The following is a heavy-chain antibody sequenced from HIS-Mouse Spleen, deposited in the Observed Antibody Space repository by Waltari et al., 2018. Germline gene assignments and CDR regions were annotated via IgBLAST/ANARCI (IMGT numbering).Heavy chain of an antibody. CDR3: AKDSWGSHGFDY. J-gene: IGHJ4*02. CDR2: ISGSGGST. CDR1: GFTFSRYA. V-gene: IGHV3-23*01. Sequence: EVQLLESGGGVVQPGGSLRLSCAASGFTFSRYAMILVRQAPGKGLEWVSAISGSGGSTYYADSVKGRFTISRDNSKNTLYLQMNSLRAEDTAVYYCAKDSWGSHGFDYWGQGTLVTVSS. D-gene: IGHD7-27*01.